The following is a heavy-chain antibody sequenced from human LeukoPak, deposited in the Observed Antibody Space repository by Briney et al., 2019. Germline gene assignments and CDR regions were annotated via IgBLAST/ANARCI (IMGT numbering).Heavy chain of an antibody. J-gene: IGHJ1*01. CDR1: GFTFSSYA. D-gene: IGHD3-9*01. CDR2: ISDTGGRT. V-gene: IGHV3-23*01. Sequence: GGSLRLSCAASGFTFSSYAVSWVRQAPGRGLECVSTISDTGGRTYYADSVQGRFTISRDNSKNTLYLQMNSLRAEDTAVYYCAKGTMCYDILDQWGQGTLVTVSS. CDR3: AKGTMCYDILDQ.